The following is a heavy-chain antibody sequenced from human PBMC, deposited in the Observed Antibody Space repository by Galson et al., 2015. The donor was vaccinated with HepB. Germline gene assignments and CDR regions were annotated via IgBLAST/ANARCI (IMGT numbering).Heavy chain of an antibody. Sequence: SLRLSCAASGFTFDDYGMHWVRQVPGKGLEWVSGISWNSGSIKYADSVKGRFTISRDNAKNSLYLQMNSLRAEDTALYYCAKDRTNPYYGIDVWGQGTLVTVSS. CDR1: GFTFDDYG. CDR2: ISWNSGSI. CDR3: AKDRTNPYYGIDV. D-gene: IGHD1-14*01. J-gene: IGHJ6*02. V-gene: IGHV3-9*01.